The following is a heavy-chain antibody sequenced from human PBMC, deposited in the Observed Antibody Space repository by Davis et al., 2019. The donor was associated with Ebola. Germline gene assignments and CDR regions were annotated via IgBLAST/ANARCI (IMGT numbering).Heavy chain of an antibody. D-gene: IGHD4-17*01. V-gene: IGHV3-33*01. CDR1: GFTFSNCG. CDR2: IWYDGSNK. J-gene: IGHJ5*02. CDR3: ARERDTDDYDDDNWFDP. Sequence: PGGSLRLSCAASGFTFSNCGMHWVRQAPGKGLEWVALIWYDGSNKYYADSVKGRFTISRDNSKNTLYLQMNSLRAEDTAVYYCARERDTDDYDDDNWFDPWGQGTLVTVSS.